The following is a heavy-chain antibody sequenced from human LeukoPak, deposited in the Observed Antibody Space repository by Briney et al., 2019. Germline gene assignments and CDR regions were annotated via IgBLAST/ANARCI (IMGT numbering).Heavy chain of an antibody. J-gene: IGHJ5*02. D-gene: IGHD5-18*01. CDR2: IYYSGST. CDR1: GASISSSSYD. Sequence: SQSLSLTCTVAGASISSSSYDWGWLRQPPWKGLEWIVSIYYSGSTNYNPSLKRRFTISVDKSNNQFFLKVNSVAAADTAVYYCARGVLDTGMGLSDWFDPWGQGTLVTVSS. CDR3: ARGVLDTGMGLSDWFDP. V-gene: IGHV4-39*07.